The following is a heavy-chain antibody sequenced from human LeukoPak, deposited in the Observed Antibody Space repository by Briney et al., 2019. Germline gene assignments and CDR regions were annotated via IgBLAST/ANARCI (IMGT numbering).Heavy chain of an antibody. CDR3: ARGKFEGTYYDFWSGYLSTPTGGGSYGMDV. D-gene: IGHD3-3*01. V-gene: IGHV1-18*01. CDR1: GYTFTRYG. Sequence: ASVKVSCKASGYTFTRYGISWVRQAPGQGLEWMGWISAYNGNTNYAQKLQGRVTMTTDTSTSTAYMELRSLRSDDTAVYYCARGKFEGTYYDFWSGYLSTPTGGGSYGMDVWGQGTTVTVSS. CDR2: ISAYNGNT. J-gene: IGHJ6*02.